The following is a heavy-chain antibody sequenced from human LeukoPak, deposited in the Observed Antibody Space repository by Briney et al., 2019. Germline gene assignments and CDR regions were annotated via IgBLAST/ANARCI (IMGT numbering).Heavy chain of an antibody. Sequence: GGSLRLSCAASEFNFSFYWMNWVRQAPGKGLEWISYIDSDTYGNTIYYPHTVKGRFTISRDNARNSLYLQMDSLRDEDTAVYYCARDRDYAFDYWGQGTLVTVSS. CDR2: IDSDTYGNTI. J-gene: IGHJ4*02. V-gene: IGHV3-48*02. CDR3: ARDRDYAFDY. D-gene: IGHD4-17*01. CDR1: EFNFSFYW.